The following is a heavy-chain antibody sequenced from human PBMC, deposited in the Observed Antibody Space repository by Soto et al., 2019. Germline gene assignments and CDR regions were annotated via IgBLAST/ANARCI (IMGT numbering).Heavy chain of an antibody. J-gene: IGHJ6*03. V-gene: IGHV3-15*07. Sequence: GGSLRLSCAASGLVFTNAQMHWVRQAPGEGLEWVARIESKTNGGTTNYAAPVKGRFTISRDDSKNTLYLQMNSLKTEDTAVYYCTTAPYNWNYPHYYMDVWGKGTTVTVSS. CDR1: GLVFTNAQ. CDR3: TTAPYNWNYPHYYMDV. D-gene: IGHD1-7*01. CDR2: IESKTNGGTT.